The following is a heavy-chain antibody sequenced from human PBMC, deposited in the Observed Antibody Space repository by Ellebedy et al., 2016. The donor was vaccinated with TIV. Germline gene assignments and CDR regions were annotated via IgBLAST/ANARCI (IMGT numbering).Heavy chain of an antibody. Sequence: GESLKISCAASGFTVSGNYMFWVRQAPGKGLEWVSTISTRGDNTYYADSVKGRFTISRNDSKSTLYLQMNSLRAEDTANYYCAREAGTSGWYSGFQHWGQGTLVTVSS. D-gene: IGHD6-19*01. J-gene: IGHJ1*01. CDR1: GFTVSGNY. V-gene: IGHV3-53*01. CDR3: AREAGTSGWYSGFQH. CDR2: ISTRGDNT.